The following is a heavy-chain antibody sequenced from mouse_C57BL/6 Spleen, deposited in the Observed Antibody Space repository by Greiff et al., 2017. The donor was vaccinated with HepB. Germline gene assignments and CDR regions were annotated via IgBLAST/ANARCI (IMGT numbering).Heavy chain of an antibody. V-gene: IGHV5-16*01. CDR2: INYDGSST. Sequence: EVKLVESEGGLVQPGSSMKLSCTASGFTFSDYYMAWVRQVPEKGLEWVANINYDGSSTYYLDSLKSRFIISRDNAKNILYLQMSSLKSEDTATYYCARDSSDYAMDYWGQGTSVTVSS. CDR3: ARDSSDYAMDY. CDR1: GFTFSDYY. D-gene: IGHD3-1*01. J-gene: IGHJ4*01.